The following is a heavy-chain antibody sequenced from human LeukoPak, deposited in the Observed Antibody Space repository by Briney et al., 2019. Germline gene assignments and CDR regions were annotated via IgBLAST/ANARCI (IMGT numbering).Heavy chain of an antibody. CDR3: ARDGVPGGRDV. CDR2: VDREGSDK. CDR1: GFAFSSYW. D-gene: IGHD3-16*01. Sequence: GSLRLSCAPSGFAFSSYWMNWVRQAPGKGLEWVANVDREGSDKNYVDSVKGRFTISRDNAKNSLYLQMNSLRVEDTAVYYCARDGVPGGRDVWGQGTTVTVS. J-gene: IGHJ6*02. V-gene: IGHV3-7*01.